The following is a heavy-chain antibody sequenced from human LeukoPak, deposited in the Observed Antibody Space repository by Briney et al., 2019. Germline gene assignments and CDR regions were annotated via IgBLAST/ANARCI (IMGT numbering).Heavy chain of an antibody. J-gene: IGHJ4*02. D-gene: IGHD3-16*01. CDR3: ARGEYGYFDY. V-gene: IGHV3-48*03. CDR1: GFTFSSYE. Sequence: GGSLRLSCAASGFTFSSYEMNWVRQAPGKGLEWVSYISSSGSTIYYADSVKGRFTISRDNAKNTLYLQMNSLRAEDTAVYYCARGEYGYFDYWGQGTLVTVSS. CDR2: ISSSGSTI.